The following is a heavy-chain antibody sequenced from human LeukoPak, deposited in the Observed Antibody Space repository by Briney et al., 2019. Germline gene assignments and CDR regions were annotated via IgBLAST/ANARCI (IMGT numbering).Heavy chain of an antibody. D-gene: IGHD2-2*01. CDR2: ISGSGGST. CDR1: GFTFSSYA. J-gene: IGHJ4*02. V-gene: IGHV3-23*01. Sequence: GGSLRLSCAASGFTFSSYAMSWVRQAPGKGLEWVSAISGSGGSTYYADPVKGRFTISRDNSKNTLYLQMNSLRAEDTAVYYCAKVTRRYCSSTSCYPLLDYWGQGTLVTVSS. CDR3: AKVTRRYCSSTSCYPLLDY.